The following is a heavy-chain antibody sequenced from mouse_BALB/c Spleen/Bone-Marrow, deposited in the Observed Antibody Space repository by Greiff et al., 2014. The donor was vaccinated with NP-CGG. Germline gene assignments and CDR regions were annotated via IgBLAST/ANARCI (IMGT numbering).Heavy chain of an antibody. CDR3: ARQPYYFDY. J-gene: IGHJ2*01. CDR2: ISYDGNN. V-gene: IGHV3-6*02. CDR1: GYSITSGYY. Sequence: EVKLVESGPGLVKPSQSLSLTCSVTGYSITSGYYWNWIRQFPGNKLEWMGFISYDGNNNYNPSLKNRISITRDTSKNQFFLKLNSVTAEDTATYSCARQPYYFDYWGQGPPLTVSS.